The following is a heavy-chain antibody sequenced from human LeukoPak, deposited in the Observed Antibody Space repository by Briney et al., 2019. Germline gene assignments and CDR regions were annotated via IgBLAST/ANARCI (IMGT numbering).Heavy chain of an antibody. V-gene: IGHV3-23*01. CDR3: AKDRSGGSGTLFPVFDS. J-gene: IGHJ4*02. D-gene: IGHD3-10*01. CDR1: GFTFSTYA. Sequence: GGSLRLSCAASGFTFSTYAMSWVRQAPGKGLEWVSSISGSGGSKYYANSVKDRLTISRDNSRSTLYLQMDSLRAEDTAVYYCAKDRSGGSGTLFPVFDSWGQGTLVTVSS. CDR2: ISGSGGSK.